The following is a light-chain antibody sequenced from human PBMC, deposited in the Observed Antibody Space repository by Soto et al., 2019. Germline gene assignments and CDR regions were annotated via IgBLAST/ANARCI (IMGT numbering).Light chain of an antibody. V-gene: IGKV3-20*01. CDR3: QQYGKT. J-gene: IGKJ1*01. CDR2: GAS. Sequence: EIVLTQSPGTLSLSPGERATLSCRASQTVSSTYSAWYQQRPGQAPRLLIYGASSRATGIPDRFSGSGSGTDFTLTISRLEPEDFAVYYCQQYGKTFGQGTKV. CDR1: QTVSSTY.